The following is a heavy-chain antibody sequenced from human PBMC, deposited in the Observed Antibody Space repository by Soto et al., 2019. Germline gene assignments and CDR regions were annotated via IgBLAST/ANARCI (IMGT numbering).Heavy chain of an antibody. CDR2: IYYSGST. CDR3: ARDSGYGGNPLTRLFDY. Sequence: QVQLQESGPGLVKPSQTLSLTCTVSGGSISSGDYYWSWIRQPPGKGLEWIGYIYYSGSTYYNPSLKSRVTISVDTSKNQFSLKLSSVTAADTAVYYCARDSGYGGNPLTRLFDYWGQGTLVTVSS. J-gene: IGHJ4*02. D-gene: IGHD5-12*01. CDR1: GGSISSGDYY. V-gene: IGHV4-30-4*01.